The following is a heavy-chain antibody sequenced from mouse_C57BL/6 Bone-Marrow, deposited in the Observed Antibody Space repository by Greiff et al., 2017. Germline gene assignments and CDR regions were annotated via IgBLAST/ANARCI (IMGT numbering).Heavy chain of an antibody. CDR2: IYPGNGDT. Sequence: LQQSGAELVRPGASVKMSCKASGYTFTSYNMHWVKQTTRQGLEWIGAIYPGNGDTSYNQKFKGKATLTVDKSSSTAYMQLSSLTSEDSAVYFCARDGYYLYYAMDYWGQGTSVTVSS. V-gene: IGHV1-12*01. D-gene: IGHD2-3*01. CDR1: GYTFTSYN. CDR3: ARDGYYLYYAMDY. J-gene: IGHJ4*01.